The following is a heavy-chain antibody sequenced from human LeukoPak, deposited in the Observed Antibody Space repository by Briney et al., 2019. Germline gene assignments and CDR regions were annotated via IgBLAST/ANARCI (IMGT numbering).Heavy chain of an antibody. CDR1: GGSISSYH. Sequence: KPSETLSLTCSVSGGSISSYHWSWIRQPPGKGLEWIGYIYYSGSTNYNPSLKSRVTISVDTSKNQFSLKLSSVTAADTAVYYCARGYCSSTSCYLGEYWGQGTLVTVSS. CDR2: IYYSGST. J-gene: IGHJ4*02. CDR3: ARGYCSSTSCYLGEY. V-gene: IGHV4-59*01. D-gene: IGHD2-2*01.